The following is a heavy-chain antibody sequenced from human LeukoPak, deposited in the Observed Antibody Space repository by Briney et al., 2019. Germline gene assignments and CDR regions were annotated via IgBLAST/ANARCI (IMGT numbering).Heavy chain of an antibody. CDR2: ISSSSSYI. CDR3: ARDREMAPARFDY. J-gene: IGHJ4*02. V-gene: IGHV3-21*01. Sequence: GGSLRLSCGVSGLTFTGYSMNWVRQAPGKGLDWVSSISSSSSYIYYADSVKGRFTISRDNAKNSLYLQMNSLRAEDTAVYYCARDREMAPARFDYWGQGTLVTVSS. CDR1: GLTFTGYS. D-gene: IGHD5-24*01.